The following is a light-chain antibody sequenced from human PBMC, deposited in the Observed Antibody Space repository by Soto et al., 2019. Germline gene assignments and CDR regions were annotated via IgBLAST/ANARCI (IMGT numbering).Light chain of an antibody. CDR3: HQYNSWPPVT. V-gene: IGKV3-15*01. CDR2: DAS. J-gene: IGKJ2*01. CDR1: QSISRS. Sequence: EIVLTQSPAILSVSPGERATLSCRASQSISRSLAWYQQKPGQAPRLLISDASTRATGIPARFSGSGSGTEFTLTISSLQSEDFALYYCHQYNSWPPVTFGQGTKVDI.